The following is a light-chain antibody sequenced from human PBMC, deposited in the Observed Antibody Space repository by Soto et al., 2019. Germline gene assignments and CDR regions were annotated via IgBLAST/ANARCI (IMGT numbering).Light chain of an antibody. V-gene: IGKV1-5*03. Sequence: DIQMTQSASTLTASVGDRVTITCRASETISNWLAWYQQKPGKVPKLLVYKASTLKSGVPSRFSGSGSGTEFTLTISSLQPEDFATYYCQQANSFPITFGQGTRLEIK. CDR3: QQANSFPIT. CDR2: KAS. CDR1: ETISNW. J-gene: IGKJ5*01.